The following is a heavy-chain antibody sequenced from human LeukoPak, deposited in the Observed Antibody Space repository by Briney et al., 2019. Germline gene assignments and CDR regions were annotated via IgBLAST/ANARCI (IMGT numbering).Heavy chain of an antibody. CDR1: GYTFTGYY. CDR3: ARDRPSSSWSPRYYYYMDV. V-gene: IGHV1-2*02. CDR2: INPNSGGT. J-gene: IGHJ6*03. Sequence: ASVKVSYKASGYTFTGYYMHWVRQAPGQGLEWMGWINPNSGGTNYAQKFQGRVTMTRDTSISTAYMELSRLRSDDTTVYYCARDRPSSSWSPRYYYYMDVWGKGTTVTVSS. D-gene: IGHD6-13*01.